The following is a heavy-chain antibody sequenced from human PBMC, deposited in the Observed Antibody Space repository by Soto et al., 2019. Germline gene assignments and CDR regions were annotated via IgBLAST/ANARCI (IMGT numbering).Heavy chain of an antibody. D-gene: IGHD3-3*01. CDR1: GYTFTSYG. J-gene: IGHJ4*02. Sequence: ASVKVSCKASGYTFTSYGISWVRRAPGQGLEWMGWISAYNGNTNYAQKLQGRVTMTTDTSTSTAYMELRSLRSDDTAVYYCARDRFLEWLLGSRRNYYFDYWGQGTLVTVSS. CDR2: ISAYNGNT. CDR3: ARDRFLEWLLGSRRNYYFDY. V-gene: IGHV1-18*01.